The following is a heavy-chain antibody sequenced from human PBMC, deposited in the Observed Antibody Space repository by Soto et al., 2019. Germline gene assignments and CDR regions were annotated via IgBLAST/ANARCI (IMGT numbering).Heavy chain of an antibody. Sequence: GESLKISCADSGLTFSNAWMSWVRQDPGKGMEWVGRIKSKTDGGTTDYAAPLQRRFTISRDDSKNTLYLQMNSLKTGDTAMYYCTTDQNYYGSGSYDYWGQGTLVTFSS. V-gene: IGHV3-15*01. CDR2: IKSKTDGGTT. D-gene: IGHD3-10*01. CDR3: TTDQNYYGSGSYDY. J-gene: IGHJ4*02. CDR1: GLTFSNAW.